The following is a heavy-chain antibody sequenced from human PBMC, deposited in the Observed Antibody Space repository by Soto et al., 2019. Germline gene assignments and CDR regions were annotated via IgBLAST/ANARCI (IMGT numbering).Heavy chain of an antibody. Sequence: SVKVSCKASGGTFSSYAISWVRQAPGQGLEWMGGIIPIFGTAYYAQKFQGRVTITADESTSTAYMELSSLRSEDTAVYYCARMSSSWPRANFDYWGQGTLVTVSS. CDR1: GGTFSSYA. CDR2: IIPIFGTA. D-gene: IGHD6-13*01. CDR3: ARMSSSWPRANFDY. V-gene: IGHV1-69*13. J-gene: IGHJ4*02.